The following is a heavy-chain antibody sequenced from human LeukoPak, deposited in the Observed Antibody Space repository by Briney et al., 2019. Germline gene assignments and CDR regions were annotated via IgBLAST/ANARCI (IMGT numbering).Heavy chain of an antibody. CDR2: ISGSGGST. Sequence: PGGSLRLSCAASGFTFSSYAMSWVRQAPGKGLEWVSAISGSGGSTYYADSVKGRFTISRDNSKNTLYLQMNSLRAEDTAVYYCARGMVPAAPGDYYYGMDVWGQGTTVTVSS. V-gene: IGHV3-23*01. D-gene: IGHD2-2*01. CDR1: GFTFSSYA. J-gene: IGHJ6*02. CDR3: ARGMVPAAPGDYYYGMDV.